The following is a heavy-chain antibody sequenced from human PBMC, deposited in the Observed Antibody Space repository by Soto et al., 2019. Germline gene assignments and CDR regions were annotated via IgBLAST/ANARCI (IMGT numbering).Heavy chain of an antibody. D-gene: IGHD2-15*01. CDR2: ISGKNGNT. CDR3: ARVSSSIVVVPDYGMDV. V-gene: IGHV1-18*04. Sequence: QVQLVQSGVEVKKPGASVKVSCKASGYTFISHGISWVRQAPGQGLEWVGWISGKNGNTNYAQKLQGRVTLTTDTSTSTAYMELRSPRSDDTAVYYCARVSSSIVVVPDYGMDVWGQGTTVTVSS. CDR1: GYTFISHG. J-gene: IGHJ6*02.